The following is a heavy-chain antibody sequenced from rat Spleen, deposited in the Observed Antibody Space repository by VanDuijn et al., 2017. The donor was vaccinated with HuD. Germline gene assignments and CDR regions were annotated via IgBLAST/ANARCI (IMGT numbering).Heavy chain of an antibody. CDR1: GYSITSSY. J-gene: IGHJ2*01. CDR3: TRDLYDGTYY. V-gene: IGHV2-63*01. Sequence: VQLQESGPGLVKPSQSLSLTCSVTGYSITSSYRWNWIRKFPGKGLEWMGRMRYNGDTSYNSALKSRLSISRDTSKNQVFLKMNSLQTDDTGTYYCTRDLYDGTYYWGQGVMVTVSS. CDR2: MRYNGDT. D-gene: IGHD1-12*02.